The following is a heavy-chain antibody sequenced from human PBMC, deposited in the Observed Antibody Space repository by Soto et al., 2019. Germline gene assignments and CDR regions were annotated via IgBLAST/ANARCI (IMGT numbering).Heavy chain of an antibody. J-gene: IGHJ4*02. Sequence: QVQLVESGGGVVQPGRSLRLSCAASGFTFSSYAMHWVRQAPGKGLEWVAVISYDGSNKYYADSVKGRFTISRDNSKNTLYLQKDSLRAEETAVYYCARGGGYSSSWGPNYFDYWGQGTLVTVSS. CDR2: ISYDGSNK. CDR1: GFTFSSYA. V-gene: IGHV3-30-3*01. D-gene: IGHD6-13*01. CDR3: ARGGGYSSSWGPNYFDY.